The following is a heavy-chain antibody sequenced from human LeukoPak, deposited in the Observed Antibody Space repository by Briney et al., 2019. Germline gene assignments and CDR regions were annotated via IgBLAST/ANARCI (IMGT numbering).Heavy chain of an antibody. Sequence: SETLSLTCAVSGGSISSYYWSWIRQPPGKGLEWIGYIYYSGSTNYNPSLKSRVTISVDTSKNQFSLKLSSVTAADTAVYYCARGEAYCGGDCYSNWFDPWGQGSLVTVSS. CDR3: ARGEAYCGGDCYSNWFDP. CDR2: IYYSGST. J-gene: IGHJ5*02. CDR1: GGSISSYY. V-gene: IGHV4-59*01. D-gene: IGHD2-21*02.